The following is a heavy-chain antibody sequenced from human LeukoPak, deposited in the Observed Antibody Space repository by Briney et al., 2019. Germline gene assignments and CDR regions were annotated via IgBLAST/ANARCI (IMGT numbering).Heavy chain of an antibody. CDR1: GFTFSSYA. D-gene: IGHD4-23*01. J-gene: IGHJ4*02. Sequence: GGSLRLSCAASGFTFSSYAMHWVRQAPGKGLEWVAVISYDGSNKYYADSVKGRFTISRDNSKNTLYLQMNSLRAEATAVYYCARGVRACLDYWGQGTLVTVSS. CDR2: ISYDGSNK. V-gene: IGHV3-30*04. CDR3: ARGVRACLDY.